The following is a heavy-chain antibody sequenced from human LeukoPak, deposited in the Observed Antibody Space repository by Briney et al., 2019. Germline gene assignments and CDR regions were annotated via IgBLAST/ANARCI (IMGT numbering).Heavy chain of an antibody. CDR1: GFTFSSYA. V-gene: IGHV3-23*01. CDR3: ARVGSIAAAGTPDY. CDR2: ISGSGGST. D-gene: IGHD6-13*01. Sequence: GGSLRLSCAASGFTFSSYAMNWVRQAPGKGLEWVSAISGSGGSTYYADSVKGRFTTSRDNAKNSLYLQMNSLRAEDTAVYYCARVGSIAAAGTPDYWGQGTLVTVSS. J-gene: IGHJ4*02.